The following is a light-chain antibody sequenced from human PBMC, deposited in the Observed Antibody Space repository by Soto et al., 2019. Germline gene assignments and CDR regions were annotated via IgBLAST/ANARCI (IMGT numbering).Light chain of an antibody. V-gene: IGLV1-44*01. CDR3: SSYTSSNTLV. CDR2: GNH. Sequence: QSVLIQASSMSGTPGQRVTISCSGSSSNIGSNTVNWYQQVPGTAPKLLIYGNHERPSGVPDRFSGSKSGTSASLAISGLQSEDEADYYCSSYTSSNTLVFGTGTKVTVL. J-gene: IGLJ1*01. CDR1: SSNIGSNT.